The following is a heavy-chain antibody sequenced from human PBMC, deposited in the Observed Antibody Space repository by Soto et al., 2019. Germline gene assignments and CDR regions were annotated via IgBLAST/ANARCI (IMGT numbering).Heavy chain of an antibody. V-gene: IGHV3-73*02. D-gene: IGHD1-26*01. Sequence: EVQLVESGGGLVQPGGSLKLSCAASGFTFSGSAMHWVRQASGKGLEWVGRIRSKANSYATAYAASVKGRFTISRDDSNNTAYLQMNSLKTEDTAVYYCTRPGVVGATFWGQGTLVTVSS. CDR3: TRPGVVGATF. CDR1: GFTFSGSA. CDR2: IRSKANSYAT. J-gene: IGHJ4*02.